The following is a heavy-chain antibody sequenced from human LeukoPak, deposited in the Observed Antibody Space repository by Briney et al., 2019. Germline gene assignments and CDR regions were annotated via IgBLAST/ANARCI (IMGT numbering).Heavy chain of an antibody. CDR2: INPNSGGR. CDR1: GYTFTGYY. Sequence: ASVQVSCKDSGYTFTGYYMQWVPHAPGQGLQWMGRINPNSGGRNYAQKFQGRVTMTRDTSISTAYMELSRLRSDDTAVYYCARDLRFGGAYWGQGTLVTVSS. CDR3: ARDLRFGGAY. D-gene: IGHD3-10*01. V-gene: IGHV1-2*06. J-gene: IGHJ4*02.